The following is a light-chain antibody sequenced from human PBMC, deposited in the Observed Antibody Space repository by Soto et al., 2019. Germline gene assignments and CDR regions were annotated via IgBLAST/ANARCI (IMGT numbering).Light chain of an antibody. J-gene: IGLJ2*01. CDR2: DVT. CDR1: SSDVGGYNY. Sequence: QSVLTQPASVSGSPGQSITISCTGTSSDVGGYNYVSWYQQHPGKAPKLMIYDVTNRPSGVSNRFSGSKSGNTASLTISGLQAEDEADYYCSSYTRGSTPVIFGGGTKLTVL. V-gene: IGLV2-14*03. CDR3: SSYTRGSTPVI.